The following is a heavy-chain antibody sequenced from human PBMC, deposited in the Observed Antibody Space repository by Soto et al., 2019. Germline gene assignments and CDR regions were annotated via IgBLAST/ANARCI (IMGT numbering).Heavy chain of an antibody. CDR2: VDPATGAS. CDR1: GYTFADYS. D-gene: IGHD3-16*02. Sequence: QVQLVQSVAEVKSPGTSVKVSCQTSGYTFADYSIHWVRQAPGQGLEYMGKVDPATGASDSTQKIQGRVSLTSDASTATVYMELNNLRSEDTAIYYCPRLSRVTFIVNWGQGTLVTVSS. V-gene: IGHV1-46*01. J-gene: IGHJ1*01. CDR3: PRLSRVTFIVN.